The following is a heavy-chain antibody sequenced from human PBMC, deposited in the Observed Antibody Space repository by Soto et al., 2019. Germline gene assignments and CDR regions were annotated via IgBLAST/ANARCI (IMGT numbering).Heavy chain of an antibody. CDR2: INHSGST. Sequence: SETLSLTCAVYGGSFSGYYWSWIRQPPGKGLEWIGEINHSGSTNYNPSLKSRVTISVDTSKNQFSLKLSSVTAADTAVYYCARASIMITFGGVIVKYYFDYWGQGTLVTVSS. CDR3: ARASIMITFGGVIVKYYFDY. CDR1: GGSFSGYY. V-gene: IGHV4-34*01. J-gene: IGHJ4*02. D-gene: IGHD3-16*02.